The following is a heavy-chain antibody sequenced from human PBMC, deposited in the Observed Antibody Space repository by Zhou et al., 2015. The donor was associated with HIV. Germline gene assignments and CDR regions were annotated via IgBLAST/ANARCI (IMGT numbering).Heavy chain of an antibody. CDR3: ARGGIPPIYGGDSGRDAFDI. V-gene: IGHV1-69*06. CDR1: GGTFSSYA. Sequence: QVQLVQSGAEVKKPGSSVKVSCKASGGTFSSYAISWVRQAPGQGLEWMGGIIPIFGTANYAQKFQGRVTMTRDTSTSTVYMELSSLRSEDTAVYYCARGGIPPIYGGDSGRDAFDICGQGTMVAVSS. J-gene: IGHJ3*02. CDR2: IIPIFGTA. D-gene: IGHD4-23*01.